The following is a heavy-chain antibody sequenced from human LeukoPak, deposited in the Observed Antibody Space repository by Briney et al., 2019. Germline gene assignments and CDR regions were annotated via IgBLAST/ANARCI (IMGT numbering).Heavy chain of an antibody. Sequence: PGGSLRLSCAASGFTFSSCGMHWVRQAPGKGLEWVAVILYDGSNKYYADSVKGRFTISRDNSKNTLYLQMNSLRAEDTAVYYCAKDLERHIVVVTASAVDYWGQGILVTVSS. V-gene: IGHV3-30*18. CDR2: ILYDGSNK. D-gene: IGHD2-21*02. CDR3: AKDLERHIVVVTASAVDY. J-gene: IGHJ4*02. CDR1: GFTFSSCG.